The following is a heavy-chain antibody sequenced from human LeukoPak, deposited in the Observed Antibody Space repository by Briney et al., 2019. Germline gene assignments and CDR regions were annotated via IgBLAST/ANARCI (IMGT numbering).Heavy chain of an antibody. V-gene: IGHV5-51*01. D-gene: IGHD2-15*01. CDR1: GYSFTSYW. CDR3: ARRGYCSGGDCFSAAFDI. Sequence: GESRQISCKGSGYSFTSYWIAWVRQMPGKGLEWMGIIYPTDSDTRYSPSFHGQVTMSADKSISTTYLQWSSLKASDTAMYYCARRGYCSGGDCFSAAFDIWGQGTMVTVSS. J-gene: IGHJ3*02. CDR2: IYPTDSDT.